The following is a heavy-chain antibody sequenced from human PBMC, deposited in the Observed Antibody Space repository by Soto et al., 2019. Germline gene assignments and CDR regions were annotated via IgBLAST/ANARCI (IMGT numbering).Heavy chain of an antibody. CDR3: ARAGCDGVSVYTLVELRYCLAF. J-gene: IGHJ6*02. D-gene: IGHD1-26*01. CDR2: ISYDGSNK. Sequence: QVQLLESGGGVVQPGRSLILSCAASGFTFISYAMHWDRQAPVKGLEWGPGISYDGSNKYYADSVNGRFTNSRDNSKNRLSLQMNGLRAEDTVVYYCARAGCDGVSVYTLVELRYCLAFSCHGATVTVSS. V-gene: IGHV3-30-3*01. CDR1: GFTFISYA.